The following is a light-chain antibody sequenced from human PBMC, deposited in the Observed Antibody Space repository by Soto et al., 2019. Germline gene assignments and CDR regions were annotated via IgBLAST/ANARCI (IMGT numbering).Light chain of an antibody. CDR1: QGISSY. CDR3: QQLNTYPIT. J-gene: IGKJ5*01. Sequence: QLTQSPSSLSASVGDRVTITCRASQGISSYLAWYQQKPGKAPKLLIYGASTLEGGVPFRFSGSGSGTDFTLIISSVQPEDFATYYCQQLNTYPITFGQGTRLEIK. V-gene: IGKV1-9*01. CDR2: GAS.